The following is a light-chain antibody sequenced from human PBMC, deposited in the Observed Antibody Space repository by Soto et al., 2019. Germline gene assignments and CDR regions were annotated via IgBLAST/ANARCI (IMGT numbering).Light chain of an antibody. CDR3: CSYAGNSLWV. V-gene: IGLV2-11*01. J-gene: IGLJ3*02. Sequence: QSALTQPRSVSGSPGQSVTISCTGTSSDVGGYNYVSWYQQHPGKAPKLMIYDVSKWPSGVPDRFSGSKSGNTASLTISGRQAEDEADYYCCSYAGNSLWVFGGGTKHTVL. CDR2: DVS. CDR1: SSDVGGYNY.